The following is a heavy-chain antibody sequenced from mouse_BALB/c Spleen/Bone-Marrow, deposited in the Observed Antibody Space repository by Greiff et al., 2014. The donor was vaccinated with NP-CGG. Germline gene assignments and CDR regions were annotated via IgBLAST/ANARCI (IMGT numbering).Heavy chain of an antibody. V-gene: IGHV1-54*01. CDR1: GYAFTNYL. CDR3: ARAITDAMDY. J-gene: IGHJ4*01. CDR2: INSGSGGT. D-gene: IGHD2-4*01. Sequence: QVQLQQSGAELVRPGTSVEVSCKGSGYAFTNYLIEWVKQRPGQGLEWIGVINSGSGGTKYNEKFKGKATLTADKSSTTACMQLIRLTSYDSAVYFCARAITDAMDYWGQGTSVTVSS.